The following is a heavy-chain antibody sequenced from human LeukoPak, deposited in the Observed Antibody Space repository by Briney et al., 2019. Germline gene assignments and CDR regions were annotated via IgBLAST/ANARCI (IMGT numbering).Heavy chain of an antibody. J-gene: IGHJ4*02. D-gene: IGHD5-18*01. Sequence: SETLSLTCTVSGGSISSSSYYWGWIRQPPGKGLEWIGGIYYSGSTYYNPSLKSRVTISVDTSKNQFSLKLSSVTAADTAVYYCAKSSYSIFDYWGQGTLVTVSS. CDR2: IYYSGST. CDR3: AKSSYSIFDY. CDR1: GGSISSSSYY. V-gene: IGHV4-39*07.